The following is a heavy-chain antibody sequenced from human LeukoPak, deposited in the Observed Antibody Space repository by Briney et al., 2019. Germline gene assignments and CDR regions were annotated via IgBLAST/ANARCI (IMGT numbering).Heavy chain of an antibody. J-gene: IGHJ6*03. V-gene: IGHV4-34*01. D-gene: IGHD1-26*01. CDR2: INHSGST. CDR1: GGSFSGYY. Sequence: PSETLSLTCAVYGGSFSGYYWSWIRQPPGKGLEWIGEINHSGSTNYNPSLKSRVTISVDTSKNQFSLKLSSVTAADTAVYYCARGETKRELHHYYYYYYMDVWGQGTTVTVSS. CDR3: ARGETKRELHHYYYYYYMDV.